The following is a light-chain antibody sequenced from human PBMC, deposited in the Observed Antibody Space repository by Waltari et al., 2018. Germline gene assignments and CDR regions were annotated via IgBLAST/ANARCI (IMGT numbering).Light chain of an antibody. CDR2: AAS. CDR1: QDLSSY. Sequence: AIQVTQSPSSFSASIGDSVTITCRASQDLSSYLAWYQQRPGTAPKLLIYAASTLQSGVPSRFSGSGSGTEFTLTVNGLQSEDFATYYCQQYYSYSWTFGQGTRVEVK. V-gene: IGKV1-8*01. CDR3: QQYYSYSWT. J-gene: IGKJ1*01.